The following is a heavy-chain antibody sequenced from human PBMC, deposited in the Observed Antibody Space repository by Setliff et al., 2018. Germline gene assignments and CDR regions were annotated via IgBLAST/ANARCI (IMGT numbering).Heavy chain of an antibody. CDR1: GGSISSYY. CDR3: ARASRFGTIRYRGDYYMDV. V-gene: IGHV4-59*08. Sequence: PSETLSLTCTVSGGSISSYYWSWIRQPPGKGLEWIGCIYYAGSTNYNPSLKSRVTISVDTSKNQFSLKLSSVTAADTAVYYCARASRFGTIRYRGDYYMDVWGKGTAVTVSS. CDR2: IYYAGST. J-gene: IGHJ6*03. D-gene: IGHD5-12*01.